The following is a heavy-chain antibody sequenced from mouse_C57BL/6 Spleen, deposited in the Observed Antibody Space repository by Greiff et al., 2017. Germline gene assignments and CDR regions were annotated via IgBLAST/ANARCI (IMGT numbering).Heavy chain of an antibody. CDR2: INPNNGGT. D-gene: IGHD2-3*01. CDR3: ARGGWLLRMDY. V-gene: IGHV1-18*01. CDR1: GYTFTDYN. Sequence: VQLQQSGPELVKPGASVEIPCKASGYTFTDYNMDWVKQSHGKSLEWIGDINPNNGGTIYNQKFKGKATLTVDKSSSTAYMELRSLTSEDTAVYYCARGGWLLRMDYWGQGPSVTGSA. J-gene: IGHJ4*01.